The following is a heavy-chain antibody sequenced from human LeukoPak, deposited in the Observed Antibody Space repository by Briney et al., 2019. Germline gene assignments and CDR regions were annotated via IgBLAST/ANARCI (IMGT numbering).Heavy chain of an antibody. CDR2: INHSGST. J-gene: IGHJ6*02. D-gene: IGHD3-10*01. CDR3: AGMVRGIYYAMDV. CDR1: GGSFSGYY. V-gene: IGHV4-34*01. Sequence: SETLSLTCAVYGGSFSGYYWSWIRQPPGKGLEWIGEINHSGSTNYNPSLKSRVTISVDTSKNQFSLKLSSVTAADTARYYCAGMVRGIYYAMDVWGQGTTVTVSS.